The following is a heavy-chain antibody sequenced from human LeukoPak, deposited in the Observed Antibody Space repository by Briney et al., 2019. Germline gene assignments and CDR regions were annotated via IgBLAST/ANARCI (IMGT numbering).Heavy chain of an antibody. J-gene: IGHJ4*02. CDR3: AKDKVVRGVKGYFDY. CDR1: GFTFSSYG. Sequence: GGSLRLSCAASGFTFSSYGMHWVRQAPGKGLGWVAVISYDGSNKYYADSVKGRFTISRDNSKNTLYLQMNSLRAEDTAVYYCAKDKVVRGVKGYFDYWGQGTLVTVSS. V-gene: IGHV3-30*18. D-gene: IGHD3-10*01. CDR2: ISYDGSNK.